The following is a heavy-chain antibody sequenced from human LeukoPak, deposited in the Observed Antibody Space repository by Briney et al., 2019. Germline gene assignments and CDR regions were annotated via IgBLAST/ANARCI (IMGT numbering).Heavy chain of an antibody. J-gene: IGHJ4*02. CDR2: INPNSGGT. D-gene: IGHD3-10*02. CDR1: GYTFTGFY. CDR3: ARWMFGGSDYYFDY. V-gene: IGHV1-2*06. Sequence: ASVKVSCKVSGYTFTGFYMHWVRQAPGQGLEWMGRINPNSGGTNYAQKFQGRVTMTRDTSISTAYMELSRLRSDDTAVYYCARWMFGGSDYYFDYWGQGTMVTVSS.